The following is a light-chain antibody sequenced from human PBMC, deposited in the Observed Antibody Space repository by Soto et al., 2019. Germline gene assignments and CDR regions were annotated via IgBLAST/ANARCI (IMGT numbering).Light chain of an antibody. CDR3: QQRKSYPIT. CDR1: QDINTY. CDR2: AAS. V-gene: IGKV1-9*01. J-gene: IGKJ5*01. Sequence: DIQLTQSPSFLSASVGDRVTITCRASQDINTYLAWYQQKPGEAPKLLIFAASTLQNGVPSRFSGSGSGTEFTVIITSLQPEDFATYYCQQRKSYPITFGQGTRLEIK.